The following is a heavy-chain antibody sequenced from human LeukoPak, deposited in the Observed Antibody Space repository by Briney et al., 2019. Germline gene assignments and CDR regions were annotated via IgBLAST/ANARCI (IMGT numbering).Heavy chain of an antibody. CDR2: IYYSGST. Sequence: PSETLSLTCTVSGGSISSGGYYWSWLRQHPGTGLEWIGYIYYSGSTYYNPSLKSRVTISVDTSKNQFSLKLSSVTAADTAVYYCATLITATKPRVIHYYGMDVWGQGTTVTVSS. D-gene: IGHD1/OR15-1a*01. CDR3: ATLITATKPRVIHYYGMDV. J-gene: IGHJ6*02. CDR1: GGSISSGGYY. V-gene: IGHV4-31*03.